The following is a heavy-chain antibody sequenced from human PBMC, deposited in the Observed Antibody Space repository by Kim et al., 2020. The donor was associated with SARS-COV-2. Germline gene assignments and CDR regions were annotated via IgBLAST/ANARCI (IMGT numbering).Heavy chain of an antibody. CDR1: GFTFSNAW. D-gene: IGHD6-13*01. Sequence: GGSLRLSCAASGFTFSNAWMSWVRQAPGKGLEWVGRIKSKTDGGTTDYAAPVKGRFTISRDDSKNTLYLQMNSLKTEDTAVYYCTTTIAAAGTRQTHYFDSWGQGTLVTVSS. CDR2: IKSKTDGGTT. CDR3: TTTIAAAGTRQTHYFDS. J-gene: IGHJ4*02. V-gene: IGHV3-15*01.